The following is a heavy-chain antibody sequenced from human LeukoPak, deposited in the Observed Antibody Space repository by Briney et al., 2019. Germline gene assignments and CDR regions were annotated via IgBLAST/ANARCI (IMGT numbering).Heavy chain of an antibody. Sequence: PGGSLRLSCAASGHIICHHYMDWVRRSPGEGVEWGGRRRNKADSYTTYYAAALNGRFTISRHDSQESVNLQMNSVKAEDKAIYCCTRHFFSEWGQGTLVTVSS. V-gene: IGHV3-72*01. D-gene: IGHD3-3*02. CDR2: RRNKADSYTT. CDR1: GHIICHHY. CDR3: TRHFFSE. J-gene: IGHJ4*02.